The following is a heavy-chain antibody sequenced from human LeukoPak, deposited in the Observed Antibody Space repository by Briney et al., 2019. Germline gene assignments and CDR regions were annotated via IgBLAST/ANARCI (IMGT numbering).Heavy chain of an antibody. D-gene: IGHD3-10*01. CDR3: ARGLGELYELNWFDP. Sequence: ASVKVSCKASGYTFTSYDINWVRQATGQGLEWMGWMNPNSGNTGYAQKFQGRVTMTRNTSISTAYMELSSLRSEDTAVYYCARGLGELYELNWFDPWGQGTLVTVSS. CDR1: GYTFTSYD. CDR2: MNPNSGNT. J-gene: IGHJ5*02. V-gene: IGHV1-8*01.